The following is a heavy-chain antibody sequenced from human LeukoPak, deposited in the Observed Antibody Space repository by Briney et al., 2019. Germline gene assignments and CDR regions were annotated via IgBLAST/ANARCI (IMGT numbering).Heavy chain of an antibody. CDR2: IVHSGST. CDR3: ARNADFCLDY. CDR1: GYSISSGYW. V-gene: IGHV4-4*02. Sequence: SGTLSLTCVVSGYSISSGYWWSWARQPPGKGLEWIGEIVHSGSTNYNPSLKSRVTISVDTSKNEFSLKLTSVTAADTAMYYCARNADFCLDYWGQGTLVTVSS. D-gene: IGHD2-21*02. J-gene: IGHJ4*02.